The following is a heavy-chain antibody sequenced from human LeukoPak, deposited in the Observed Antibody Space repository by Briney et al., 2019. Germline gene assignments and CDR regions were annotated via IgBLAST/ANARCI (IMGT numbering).Heavy chain of an antibody. Sequence: ASVKVSCKASGYTFTGYYMHWVRQAPGQGLEWMGWINPNSGGTNYAQKFQGRVTMTRDTSISTAYMELSRLRSDDTAVYYCARAWPKVAAFDYWGQGTLVTVAS. J-gene: IGHJ4*02. CDR3: ARAWPKVAAFDY. CDR1: GYTFTGYY. CDR2: INPNSGGT. D-gene: IGHD6-19*01. V-gene: IGHV1-2*02.